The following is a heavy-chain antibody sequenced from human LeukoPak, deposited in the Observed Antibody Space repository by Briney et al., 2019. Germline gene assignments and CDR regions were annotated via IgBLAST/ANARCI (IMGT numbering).Heavy chain of an antibody. D-gene: IGHD3-10*01. J-gene: IGHJ4*02. CDR3: AKAIITMVRGVEEYYFDY. CDR2: ISWNSGSI. CDR1: GFTFDDYA. Sequence: PGRSLRLSCAASGFTFDDYAMHWVRQAPGKGLEWVSGISWNSGSIGYADSVKGRFTISRDNAKNSLYLQMNSLRAEDTALYYCAKAIITMVRGVEEYYFDYWGQGTLVTVSP. V-gene: IGHV3-9*01.